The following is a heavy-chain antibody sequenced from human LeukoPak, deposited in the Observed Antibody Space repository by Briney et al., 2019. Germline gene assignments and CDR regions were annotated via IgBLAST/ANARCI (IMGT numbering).Heavy chain of an antibody. Sequence: ASVKVSCKASGYTFTDYYIHWVRQAPGQGLEWMGWINPNSGGTNHAQKFQGRVTLTRDTSISTAYMELNSLRSDDTAVYYSARARQRATGSYSALDSWGQGTLVTVSS. D-gene: IGHD1-26*01. CDR2: INPNSGGT. CDR1: GYTFTDYY. V-gene: IGHV1-2*02. CDR3: ARARQRATGSYSALDS. J-gene: IGHJ4*02.